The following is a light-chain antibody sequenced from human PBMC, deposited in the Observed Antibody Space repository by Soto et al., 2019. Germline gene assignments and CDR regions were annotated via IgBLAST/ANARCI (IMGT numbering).Light chain of an antibody. CDR2: DAS. V-gene: IGKV3-20*01. Sequence: EIVLTQSPGTLSLSPGERATLSCRASQSVSSSQLAWYQQKPGQAPRLVIYDASTMATGLPDRFSGSGSGTDVTLTIRRLEPEDCAVYHCQLYGSSPPWTFGQGTKVEIK. J-gene: IGKJ1*01. CDR1: QSVSSSQ. CDR3: QLYGSSPPWT.